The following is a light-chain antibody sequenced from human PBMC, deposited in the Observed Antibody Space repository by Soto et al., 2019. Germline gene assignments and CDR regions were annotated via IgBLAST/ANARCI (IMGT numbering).Light chain of an antibody. CDR1: QSVSNSY. J-gene: IGKJ2*01. CDR2: GAS. Sequence: EIVLTQSPGTLSLSPGERATLSCRASQSVSNSYLVWYQQKPGQAPRLLIYGASSRATGIPDRFSGSGSGTDFTLTISRLEPEDFAVYYCQQYDSSPPYTFGQGTKLEIK. V-gene: IGKV3-20*01. CDR3: QQYDSSPPYT.